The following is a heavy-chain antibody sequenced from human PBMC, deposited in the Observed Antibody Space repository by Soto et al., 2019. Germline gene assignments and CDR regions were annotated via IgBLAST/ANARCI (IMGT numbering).Heavy chain of an antibody. CDR3: ARDDLYDSTGYDS. CDR1: GFNFKDFT. Sequence: EVHLVESGGGLVKPGGSLRLSCTASGFNFKDFTMNWVRQPPGMGLEWVSSIRSSGRFKYYADSMDGRFTISRDNAKNSLYLQLTSLRGEDTAVYYCARDDLYDSTGYDSWGQGTLVTVFS. CDR2: IRSSGRFK. J-gene: IGHJ5*02. D-gene: IGHD5-12*01. V-gene: IGHV3-21*01.